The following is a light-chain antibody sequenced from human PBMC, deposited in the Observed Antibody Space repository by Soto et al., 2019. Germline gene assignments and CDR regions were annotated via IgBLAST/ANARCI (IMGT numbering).Light chain of an antibody. J-gene: IGLJ3*02. CDR1: NSNIGAGYD. CDR3: QSYDSSLSGWV. Sequence: QSALTQPPSVSGAPGQRVTISCTGYNSNIGAGYDVHWYQQLPGTAPKLLIYGNINRPSGVPDRFSASKSGTSASLAITGLQAEDEADYYSQSYDSSLSGWVFGGGTKLTVL. V-gene: IGLV1-40*01. CDR2: GNI.